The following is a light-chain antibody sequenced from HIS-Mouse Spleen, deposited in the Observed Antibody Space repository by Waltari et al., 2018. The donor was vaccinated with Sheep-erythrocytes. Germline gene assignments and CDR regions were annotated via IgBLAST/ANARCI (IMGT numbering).Light chain of an antibody. CDR3: AAWDDSLNGPV. V-gene: IGLV1-44*01. CDR1: SPNIGTNT. CDR2: SNK. Sequence: QSVLTQPPSASGTPGQRVTIPCSGSSPNIGTNTLNWFQQLPGTAPKLLIYSNKQRPSGVPDRFSGSKSGTSASLAISGLQSEDEADYYCAAWDDSLNGPVFGGGTKLTVL. J-gene: IGLJ3*02.